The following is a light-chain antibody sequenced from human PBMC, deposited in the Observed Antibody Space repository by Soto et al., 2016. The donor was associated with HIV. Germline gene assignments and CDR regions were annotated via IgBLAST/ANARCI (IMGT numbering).Light chain of an antibody. CDR3: QVWDSSSDHPV. V-gene: IGLV3-21*03. J-gene: IGLJ2*01. CDR1: KIGSKS. Sequence: SYELTQPPSVSVAPGKTARTTCGGNKIGSKSVHWYQQKPGQAPVLVVYDDTRRPSGIPGRFSGSNSGNTAPSTTQQGRSRGVRPTITCQVWDSSSDHPVFGGGTKLTVL. CDR2: DDT.